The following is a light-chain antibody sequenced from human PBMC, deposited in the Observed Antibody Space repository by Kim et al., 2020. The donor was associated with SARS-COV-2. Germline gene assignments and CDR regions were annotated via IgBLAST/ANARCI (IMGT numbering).Light chain of an antibody. J-gene: IGLJ1*01. V-gene: IGLV2-14*03. CDR3: SSYTSSSTLFV. Sequence: QSGTIACTGSRRDVGGYNDVSWYQQHPGKAPKLMIYDVSNRPSGVSNRFSGSKSGNTASLTISGLHAEDEADYYCSSYTSSSTLFVFGTGTKVTVL. CDR1: RRDVGGYND. CDR2: DVS.